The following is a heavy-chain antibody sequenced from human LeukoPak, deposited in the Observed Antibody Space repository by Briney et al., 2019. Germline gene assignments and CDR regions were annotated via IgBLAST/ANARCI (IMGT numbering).Heavy chain of an antibody. J-gene: IGHJ3*02. CDR3: ARHLGQGSGSDAFDI. CDR1: GGSIKSSSYY. V-gene: IGHV4-39*01. Sequence: SVTLSLTCTVSGGSIKSSSYYWGWIRQPPGKGLEWIGSIFYTGTTYYNPSLKSRVTISVDTSKNQFSLKLSSVTAADTAVYYCARHLGQGSGSDAFDIWGQGTMVTVSS. D-gene: IGHD6-19*01. CDR2: IFYTGTT.